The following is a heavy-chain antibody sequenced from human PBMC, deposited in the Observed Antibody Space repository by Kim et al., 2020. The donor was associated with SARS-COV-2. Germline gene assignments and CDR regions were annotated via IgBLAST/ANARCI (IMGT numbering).Heavy chain of an antibody. CDR2: IKYDGSAE. D-gene: IGHD1-1*01. CDR1: GLTFKNYW. J-gene: IGHJ6*02. V-gene: IGHV3-7*03. CDR3: AKGTNMDV. Sequence: LSLTCAASGLTFKNYWMTWVRQAPGTGLEWVASIKYDGSAEFYVDSVRGRFTISRDNAKDSVYLQLSSLRAEDTAVYYCAKGTNMDVWGQGTTVTVSS.